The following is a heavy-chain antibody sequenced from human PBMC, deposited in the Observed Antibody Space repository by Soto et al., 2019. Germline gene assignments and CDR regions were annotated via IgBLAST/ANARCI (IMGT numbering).Heavy chain of an antibody. Sequence: WVRQAPGQGLEWLGRTYYRSKWYNDYAVSVKSRITINPDTSKNQFSLQLNSVTPEDTAVYYCARDRNRIAARPGFDYWGQGTLVTVSS. J-gene: IGHJ4*02. D-gene: IGHD6-6*01. V-gene: IGHV6-1*01. CDR3: ARDRNRIAARPGFDY. CDR2: TYYRSKWYN.